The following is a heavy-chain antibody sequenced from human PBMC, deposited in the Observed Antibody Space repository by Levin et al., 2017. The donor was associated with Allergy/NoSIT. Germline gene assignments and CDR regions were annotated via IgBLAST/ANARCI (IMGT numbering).Heavy chain of an antibody. Sequence: SETLSLTCAVYGASLSGYYWTWIRQTPGKGLEWIGEINHSGGTYYNPSLKRRVTISVDTSKNQFSLKLSSVTAADTAVYYCAMFYYDSSGPPLPGGLFDYWGQGTLVTVSS. CDR1: GASLSGYY. D-gene: IGHD3-22*01. CDR3: AMFYYDSSGPPLPGGLFDY. CDR2: INHSGGT. J-gene: IGHJ4*02. V-gene: IGHV4-34*01.